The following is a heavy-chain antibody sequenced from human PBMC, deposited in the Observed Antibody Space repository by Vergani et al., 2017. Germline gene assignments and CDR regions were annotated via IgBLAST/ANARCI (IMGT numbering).Heavy chain of an antibody. V-gene: IGHV3-23*01. CDR2: ITYNGGRT. CDR3: ARGMTTETTDLDGFDI. J-gene: IGHJ3*02. Sequence: EVRLLESGGGLVQPGGSLRLSCAASGFTFNIYAMSWVRQAPGKGLEWVSTITYNGGRTYYADSVKGRLTLTRDDSKNTLHLQMNSLRPEDTAVYYCARGMTTETTDLDGFDIWGQGTMVSVSS. CDR1: GFTFNIYA. D-gene: IGHD4-17*01.